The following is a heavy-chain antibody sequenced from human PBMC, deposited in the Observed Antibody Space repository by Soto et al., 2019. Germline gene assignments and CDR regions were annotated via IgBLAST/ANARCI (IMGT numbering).Heavy chain of an antibody. J-gene: IGHJ4*02. D-gene: IGHD6-19*01. V-gene: IGHV3-33*01. CDR1: GFTFSSYG. CDR2: IWYDGSNK. CDR3: ARDDRGIAVAGGPDY. Sequence: QVQLVESGGGVVQPGRSLRLYCAASGFTFSSYGMHWVRQAPGKGLEWVAVIWYDGSNKYYADSVKGRFTISRDNSKNTLYLQMNSLRAEDTAVYYCARDDRGIAVAGGPDYWGQGTLVTVSS.